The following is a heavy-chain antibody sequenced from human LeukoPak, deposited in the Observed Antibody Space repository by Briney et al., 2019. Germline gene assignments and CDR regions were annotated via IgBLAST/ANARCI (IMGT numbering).Heavy chain of an antibody. D-gene: IGHD3-10*01. CDR1: GFTFSSYA. Sequence: TGGSLRLSCAASGFTFSSYAMHWVRQAPGKGLEYVSVIGSYGGSTFYANSAKGRFTISRDNSKNTLYLQMGSLRAEDMAVYYCARGKDYYGSGSYYILDYWGQGTLVTVSS. J-gene: IGHJ4*02. CDR2: IGSYGGST. CDR3: ARGKDYYGSGSYYILDY. V-gene: IGHV3-64*01.